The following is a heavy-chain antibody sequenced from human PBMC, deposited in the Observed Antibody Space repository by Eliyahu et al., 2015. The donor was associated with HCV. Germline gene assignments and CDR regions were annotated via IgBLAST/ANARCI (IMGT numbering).Heavy chain of an antibody. CDR3: TTGAPGGFDYYLDV. CDR1: GFTFSKAW. V-gene: IGHV3-15*01. Sequence: EVQLVESGGGLVKPGGSLRLSCAASGFTFSKAWMSWVRQAPGRGLGWGGRGKSKTDGGTTDYAAPVKGRFTISRDDSKSTLYLQMNSLKTEDTAVYYCTTGAPGGFDYYLDVWGQGTTVTVSS. D-gene: IGHD3-10*01. J-gene: IGHJ6*03. CDR2: GKSKTDGGTT.